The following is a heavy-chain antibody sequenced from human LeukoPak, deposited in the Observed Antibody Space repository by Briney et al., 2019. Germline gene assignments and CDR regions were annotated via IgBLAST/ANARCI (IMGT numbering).Heavy chain of an antibody. V-gene: IGHV4-30-2*01. Sequence: SETLSLTCAVSGGSISSGGYSWSWIRQPPGKGLEGIGYIYHSGSTYYNPSLKSRVTISVDRSTNQFSLKLSSVTAADTAVYYCARYCSGGSCYRDAFDIWGQGTMVTVSS. CDR2: IYHSGST. CDR1: GGSISSGGYS. CDR3: ARYCSGGSCYRDAFDI. D-gene: IGHD2-15*01. J-gene: IGHJ3*02.